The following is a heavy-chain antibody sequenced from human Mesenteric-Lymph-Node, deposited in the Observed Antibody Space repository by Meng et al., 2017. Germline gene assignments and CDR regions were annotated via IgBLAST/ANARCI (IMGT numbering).Heavy chain of an antibody. V-gene: IGHV3-23*01. CDR1: GFTFSSYA. Sequence: GGSLTLSCAASGFTFSSYAMSWVRQAPGKGLEWVSAISGSGGSRYYADSVKGRFTISRDHAKNTLYLQMNSLRAEDTAVYYCARDHSSGWYYFDYWGQGTLVTVSS. CDR2: ISGSGGSR. D-gene: IGHD6-19*01. J-gene: IGHJ4*02. CDR3: ARDHSSGWYYFDY.